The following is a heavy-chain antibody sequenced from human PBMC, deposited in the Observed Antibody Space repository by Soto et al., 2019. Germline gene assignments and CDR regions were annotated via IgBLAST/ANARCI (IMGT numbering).Heavy chain of an antibody. CDR3: ARDVTMVRGVVPFDY. Sequence: ASVKVSCKAPGYTFTSYGISWVRQAPGQGLEWMGWISAYNGNTNYAQKLQGRVTMTTDTSTSTAYMELRRLRSDDTAVYYCARDVTMVRGVVPFDYWGQGTLVTVSS. CDR1: GYTFTSYG. J-gene: IGHJ4*02. D-gene: IGHD3-10*01. V-gene: IGHV1-18*04. CDR2: ISAYNGNT.